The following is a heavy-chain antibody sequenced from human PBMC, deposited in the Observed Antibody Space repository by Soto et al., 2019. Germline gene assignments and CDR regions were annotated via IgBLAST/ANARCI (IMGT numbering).Heavy chain of an antibody. CDR2: VNPSGGST. J-gene: IGHJ3*02. D-gene: IGHD6-13*01. V-gene: IGHV1-46*03. CDR3: ASSSPGSRTRMDI. Sequence: QVQLVQSGAEVKKPGASVKVSCTASGYTFTSYYMHWVRQAPGPGLEWMGIVNPSGGSTSYAQTFQSRVTMTRDTSTSTVYMELSSLRSEDTAVYYCASSSPGSRTRMDIWGQGTMVTVYS. CDR1: GYTFTSYY.